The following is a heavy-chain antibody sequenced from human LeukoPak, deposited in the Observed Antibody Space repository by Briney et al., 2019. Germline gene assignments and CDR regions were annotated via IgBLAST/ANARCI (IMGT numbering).Heavy chain of an antibody. CDR1: GGSISSYY. D-gene: IGHD1-7*01. CDR3: ATPVGWNYFQFDY. CDR2: IYYSGST. Sequence: SETLSLTCTVSGGSISSYYWSWIRQPPGKGLEWIGYIYYSGSTNYNPSLKSRVTISVDTSKNQFSLKLSSVTAADTAVYYCATPVGWNYFQFDYWGQGTLVTVSS. V-gene: IGHV4-59*08. J-gene: IGHJ4*02.